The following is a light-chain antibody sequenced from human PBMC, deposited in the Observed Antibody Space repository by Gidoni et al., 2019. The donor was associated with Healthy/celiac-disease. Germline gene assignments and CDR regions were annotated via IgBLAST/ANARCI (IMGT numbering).Light chain of an antibody. CDR2: GAS. CDR3: QQYGSSLYT. CDR1: QSVSSSY. V-gene: IGKV3-20*01. Sequence: EIVLTQSPGTLSLSPGERATLPCRASQSVSSSYLAWYQQKPGQAPRLLIYGASSRATGIPDRFSGSGSGTDFTLTISRLEPEDFAVYYCQQYGSSLYTFGQXTKLEIK. J-gene: IGKJ2*01.